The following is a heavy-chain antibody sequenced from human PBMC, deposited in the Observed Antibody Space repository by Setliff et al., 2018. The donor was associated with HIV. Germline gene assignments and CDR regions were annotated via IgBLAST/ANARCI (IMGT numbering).Heavy chain of an antibody. V-gene: IGHV4-31*11. D-gene: IGHD4-17*01. CDR1: GGSVSSPSYY. Sequence: PSETLSLTCAVSGGSVSSPSYYWGWIRQHPEKGLEWIAYIHHSGNAYYTPSLQSRATISVDTSKNQFSLKLNSVTAADTAVYYCARDWRAYGVLGSWGQGMLVTVSS. CDR3: ARDWRAYGVLGS. CDR2: IHHSGNA. J-gene: IGHJ4*02.